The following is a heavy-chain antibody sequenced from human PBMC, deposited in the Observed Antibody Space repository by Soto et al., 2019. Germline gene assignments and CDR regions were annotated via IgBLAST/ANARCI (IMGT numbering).Heavy chain of an antibody. Sequence: SVKVSCKASGYTFTGYYIHWVRQAPGQGLEWMGWINPNSGGTNYAQKFQGRVTMTRDTSISTAYMELSRLRSDDTAVYYCARVASGYRNYAPFGYWGQGTLVTVSS. CDR1: GYTFTGYY. CDR2: INPNSGGT. D-gene: IGHD4-4*01. CDR3: ARVASGYRNYAPFGY. J-gene: IGHJ4*02. V-gene: IGHV1-2*02.